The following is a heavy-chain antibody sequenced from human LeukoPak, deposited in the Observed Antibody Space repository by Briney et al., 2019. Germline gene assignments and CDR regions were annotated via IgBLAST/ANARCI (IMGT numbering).Heavy chain of an antibody. J-gene: IGHJ4*02. CDR2: ISGSGGST. CDR3: AKGRYYGSGKWGYFEY. Sequence: GGSLRLSCAASGCTFSGYAMSWVRQAPGKGLEWVSGISGSGGSTYYADSVKGRLTISRDNSKNTLYLQMNSLRAEDTAVYYCAKGRYYGSGKWGYFEYWGQGTLVTVSS. D-gene: IGHD3-10*01. CDR1: GCTFSGYA. V-gene: IGHV3-23*01.